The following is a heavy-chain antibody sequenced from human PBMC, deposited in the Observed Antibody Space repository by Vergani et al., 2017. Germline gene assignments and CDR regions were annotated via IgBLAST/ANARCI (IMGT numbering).Heavy chain of an antibody. CDR3: ARARYSSGPLLSGGAFDI. CDR1: GFTFSSYD. Sequence: EVQLVESGGGLVQPGGSLRLSCAASGFTFSSYDMHWVRQATGKGLEWGSAIGTAGDTCYPGSVKGRFPISRENAKKYLYLQMNSLRAVDTAVYYCARARYSSGPLLSGGAFDIWGQGTMVTVAS. V-gene: IGHV3-13*04. D-gene: IGHD6-19*01. J-gene: IGHJ3*02. CDR2: IGTAGDT.